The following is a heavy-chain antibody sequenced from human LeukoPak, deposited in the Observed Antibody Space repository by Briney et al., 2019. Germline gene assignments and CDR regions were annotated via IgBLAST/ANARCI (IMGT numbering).Heavy chain of an antibody. CDR1: GGSISSYF. V-gene: IGHV4-4*07. CDR3: ARAVSGSYYSDYYYGLDV. CDR2: MYPSGST. Sequence: SETLSLTCTVSGGSISSYFWSWVRQSAGKGLEWIGRMYPSGSTNNSPSLKSRVTMSVDTSKNQLSLKLSSVTAADTAVYYCARAVSGSYYSDYYYGLDVWGQGTTVTVSS. D-gene: IGHD1-26*01. J-gene: IGHJ6*02.